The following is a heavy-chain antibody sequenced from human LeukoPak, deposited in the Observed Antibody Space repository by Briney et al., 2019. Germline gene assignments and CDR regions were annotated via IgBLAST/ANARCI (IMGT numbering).Heavy chain of an antibody. CDR1: GFTFSSFA. Sequence: GGTLRLSCAASGFTFSSFAMSWIRQAPGKGLEWVSSVSTSGVGTYYADSVRGRFTISRDNSKNTVFLQMNSLRAEDSAVYYCAKDYAVGSIDYWGQGTLVTISS. CDR2: VSTSGVGT. CDR3: AKDYAVGSIDY. J-gene: IGHJ4*02. V-gene: IGHV3-23*01. D-gene: IGHD3-16*01.